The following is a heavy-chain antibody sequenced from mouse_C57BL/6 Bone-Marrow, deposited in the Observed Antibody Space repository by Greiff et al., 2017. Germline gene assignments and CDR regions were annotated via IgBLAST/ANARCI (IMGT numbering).Heavy chain of an antibody. J-gene: IGHJ1*03. CDR2: IYPRDGSS. Sequence: QVQLQQSGPELVKPGASVKFFCKASGYTFTSYDINRVKQRAGQGLEWVGWIYPRDGSSKYNEKFKGKATLTVDTSSSTAYMELHSLTSEDSAVYFCARDYGSSYWYFDVWGTGTTVTVSS. D-gene: IGHD1-1*01. CDR1: GYTFTSYD. V-gene: IGHV1-85*01. CDR3: ARDYGSSYWYFDV.